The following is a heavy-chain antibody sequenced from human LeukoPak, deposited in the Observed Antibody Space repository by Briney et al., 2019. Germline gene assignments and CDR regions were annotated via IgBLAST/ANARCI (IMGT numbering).Heavy chain of an antibody. D-gene: IGHD3-22*01. V-gene: IGHV3-21*01. CDR2: ISSSSSYI. CDR3: ARIAIYYDSREFDY. J-gene: IGHJ4*02. Sequence: GGSLRLSCAAFGFTFSSYSMNWVRQAPGKGLEWVSSISSSSSYIYYADSVKGRFTISRDNAKNSLYLQMNSLRAEDTAVYYCARIAIYYDSREFDYWGQGTLVTVSS. CDR1: GFTFSSYS.